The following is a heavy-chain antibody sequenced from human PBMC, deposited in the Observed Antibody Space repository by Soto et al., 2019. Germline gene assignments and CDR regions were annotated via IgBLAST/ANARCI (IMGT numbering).Heavy chain of an antibody. D-gene: IGHD4-17*01. CDR1: GYSFTSYW. CDR3: ARQPTVTTSYYYYGMDV. Sequence: PGESLKISCKGSGYSFTSYWIGWVRQMPGKGLEWMGIIYPGDSDTRYSPSFQGQVTISADKSISTAYLQWSSLKASDTAMYYCARQPTVTTSYYYYGMDVWGQGTTVTVSS. V-gene: IGHV5-51*01. J-gene: IGHJ6*02. CDR2: IYPGDSDT.